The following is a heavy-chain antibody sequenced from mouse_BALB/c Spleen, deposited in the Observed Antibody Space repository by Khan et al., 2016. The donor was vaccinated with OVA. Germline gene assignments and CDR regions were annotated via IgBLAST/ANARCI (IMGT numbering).Heavy chain of an antibody. CDR1: GFSITSDYA. CDR2: ITYSGST. Sequence: EVQLQESGPGLVKPSQSLSLTCTVTGFSITSDYAWNWIRQFPGDVLDWMGYITYSGSTSCHPSLKSRISITRDTSKNQFFLQLNSVTTEDTATYYCVRGRSYWGQGTLVTVSA. CDR3: VRGRSY. J-gene: IGHJ3*01. V-gene: IGHV3-2*02.